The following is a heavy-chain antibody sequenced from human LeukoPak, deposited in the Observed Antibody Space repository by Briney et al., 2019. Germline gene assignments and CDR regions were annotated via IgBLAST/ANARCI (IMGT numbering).Heavy chain of an antibody. J-gene: IGHJ6*03. CDR2: IYYSGST. D-gene: IGHD6-13*01. V-gene: IGHV4-61*10. CDR1: GGSISSNNYY. CDR3: ARSSSSTQYARGPLRGHYYYYMDV. Sequence: PSETLSLTCSVSGGSISSNNYYWSWIRQPAGKGLEWIGYIYYSGSTNYNSSLKSRVTISVDTSKNQFSLKLSSVTAADTAVYYCARSSSSTQYARGPLRGHYYYYMDVWGKGTTVTISS.